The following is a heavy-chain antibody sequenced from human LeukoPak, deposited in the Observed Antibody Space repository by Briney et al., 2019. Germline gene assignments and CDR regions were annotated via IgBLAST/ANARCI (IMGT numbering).Heavy chain of an antibody. CDR2: IDKEKNSYATAS. J-gene: IGHJ5*02. CDR3: TRDSGTYNWLDP. D-gene: IGHD1-26*01. V-gene: IGHV3-73*01. Sequence: PGGSLRLSCAASGFTFSGSALHWVRQSFGKGLEWIGHIDKEKNSYATASAYAVSVEGRFTVSRDDSKNMAFLQMSGLKTEDTALYFCTRDSGTYNWLDPWGQGTLVTVSS. CDR1: GFTFSGSA.